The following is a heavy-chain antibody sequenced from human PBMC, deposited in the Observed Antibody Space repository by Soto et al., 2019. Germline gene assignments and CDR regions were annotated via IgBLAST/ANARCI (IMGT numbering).Heavy chain of an antibody. CDR1: GGSISSGGYY. J-gene: IGHJ4*02. V-gene: IGHV4-31*03. CDR2: IYYSGST. D-gene: IGHD5-18*01. CDR3: ARSLRRGYSYGYYFDY. Sequence: QVQLQESGPGLVKPSQTLSLTCTVSGGSISSGGYYWSWIRQHPGKGLEGIGYIYYSGSTYYNPSLKSRVTISVDTSKNQFSLKLSSVTAADTAVYYCARSLRRGYSYGYYFDYWGQGTLVTVSS.